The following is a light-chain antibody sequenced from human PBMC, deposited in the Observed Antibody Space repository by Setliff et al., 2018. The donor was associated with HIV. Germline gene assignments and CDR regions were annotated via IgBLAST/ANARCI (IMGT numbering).Light chain of an antibody. V-gene: IGLV2-11*01. CDR2: DVA. Sequence: QPVLTQPRSVSGSPGQSVTISCTGSTSDVAVYNYVSWYQQHPGTAPKLVIYDVAKRPSGVPDRFSGSKSGDTASLTISGLQSEDEADYYCCSYAGTDTYIFGTGTKVTV. J-gene: IGLJ1*01. CDR3: CSYAGTDTYI. CDR1: TSDVAVYNY.